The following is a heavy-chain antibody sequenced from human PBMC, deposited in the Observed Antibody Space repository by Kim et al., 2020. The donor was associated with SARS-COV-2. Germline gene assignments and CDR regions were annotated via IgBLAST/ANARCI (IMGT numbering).Heavy chain of an antibody. D-gene: IGHD3-16*01. V-gene: IGHV4-61*09. Sequence: SETLSLTCTVSGGSISSGSYYWSWIRQPAGKGLEWIGHIYTSGSTNYNPSLKSRVTISVDTSKNQFSLKLSSVTAADTAVYYCANGWGEYYFDYWGQGTLVTVSS. CDR3: ANGWGEYYFDY. CDR2: IYTSGST. J-gene: IGHJ4*02. CDR1: GGSISSGSYY.